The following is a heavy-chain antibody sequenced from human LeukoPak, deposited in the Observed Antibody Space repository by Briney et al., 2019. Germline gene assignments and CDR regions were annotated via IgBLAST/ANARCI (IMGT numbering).Heavy chain of an antibody. Sequence: GGSLRLSCAASGFTFRSHWMHWVRQVPGKGLVWVSRSTSDGSSTSYADSVKGRFTISRDNANNTLYLQMNSLRAEDTAVYYCARDTGYSFADWGQGTLVTVSS. D-gene: IGHD5-18*01. CDR2: STSDGSST. J-gene: IGHJ4*02. CDR3: ARDTGYSFAD. CDR1: GFTFRSHW. V-gene: IGHV3-74*01.